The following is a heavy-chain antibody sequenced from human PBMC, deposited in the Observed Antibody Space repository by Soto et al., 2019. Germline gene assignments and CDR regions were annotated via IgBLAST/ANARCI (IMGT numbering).Heavy chain of an antibody. D-gene: IGHD3-16*01. J-gene: IGHJ4*02. V-gene: IGHV4-4*02. CDR2: VNHSGNS. CDR3: ARGERQQQRDY. CDR1: GDSIRSDKW. Sequence: QVQLQESGPGLVKPSGTLSLTCAVSGDSIRSDKWWSWVRQPPGKGLEWIGEVNHSGNSNYNPSLKSRVITSVDKPKNQFSLNLSSVTDGDTAVYYCARGERQQQRDYWGQGTLVTVSS.